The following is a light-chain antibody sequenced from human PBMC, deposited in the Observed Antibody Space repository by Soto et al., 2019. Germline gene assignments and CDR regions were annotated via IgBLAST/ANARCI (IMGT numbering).Light chain of an antibody. CDR1: QDITSW. J-gene: IGKJ3*01. CDR3: QQAYSLPFT. V-gene: IGKV1D-12*01. CDR2: AAS. Sequence: DIQMTQSPSSVSASVGDRVTITCRASQDITSWLVWYQQKPGKAPKLLIFAASSLPSGVPSRFGGSGSGTDFTLTISSLQPEDFATYYCQQAYSLPFTFGPGTKVDIK.